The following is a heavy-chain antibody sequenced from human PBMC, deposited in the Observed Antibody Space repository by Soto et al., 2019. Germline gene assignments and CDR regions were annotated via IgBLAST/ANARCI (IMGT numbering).Heavy chain of an antibody. Sequence: SETLSLTCTVSGGSIISSSYYWGWIRQPPGKGLEWIGSIYYSGSTYYNPSLKSRVTISVDTSKNQFSLNLTSVSAADTAVYYCARLGGFYQSLDSWGQGTLVTVSS. CDR3: ARLGGFYQSLDS. CDR1: GGSIISSSYY. J-gene: IGHJ5*01. V-gene: IGHV4-39*01. D-gene: IGHD3-22*01. CDR2: IYYSGST.